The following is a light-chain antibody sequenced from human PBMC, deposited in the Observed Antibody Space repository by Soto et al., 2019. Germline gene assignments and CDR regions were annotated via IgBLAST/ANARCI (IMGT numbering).Light chain of an antibody. CDR3: QRYNSNSRT. CDR1: QNINQW. CDR2: DAS. V-gene: IGKV1-5*01. J-gene: IGKJ1*01. Sequence: DPHMTQTPSTLSASVGDRVTITCRASQNINQWLAWYQQKPGKAPKFLIYDASILESGVPSRFSGTGSGTEFTLTISSLQPDDFATYYCQRYNSNSRTFGQGTKV.